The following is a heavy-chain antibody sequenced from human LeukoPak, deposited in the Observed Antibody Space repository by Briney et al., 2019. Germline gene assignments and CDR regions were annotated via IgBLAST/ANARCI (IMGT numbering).Heavy chain of an antibody. CDR2: IDHSDSYT. J-gene: IGHJ4*02. D-gene: IGHD2-15*01. CDR3: ARHSPDCSGGSCYDAYYFDY. V-gene: IGHV5-10-1*01. CDR1: GYSFTSYW. Sequence: SGESLKISCKGSGYSFTSYWISWVRQMPGKGLEWMGRIDHSDSYTNYSPSFQGHVTISADKSISTAYLQWSSLKASDTAMYYCARHSPDCSGGSCYDAYYFDYWGQGTLVTVSS.